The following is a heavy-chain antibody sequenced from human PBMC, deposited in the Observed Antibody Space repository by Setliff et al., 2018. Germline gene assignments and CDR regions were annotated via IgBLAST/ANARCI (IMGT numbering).Heavy chain of an antibody. CDR2: ISAYSDDT. D-gene: IGHD7-27*01. CDR3: ARATGAPNWFDP. J-gene: IGHJ5*02. CDR1: GHTFITFG. V-gene: IGHV1-18*01. Sequence: ASVKVSCKASGHTFITFGISWVRQAPGQGLEWMGWISAYSDDTKYAEKFQGRVTMTMDTSTGTAYMELRSLRSDDTAMYYCARATGAPNWFDPWGQGTQVTVSS.